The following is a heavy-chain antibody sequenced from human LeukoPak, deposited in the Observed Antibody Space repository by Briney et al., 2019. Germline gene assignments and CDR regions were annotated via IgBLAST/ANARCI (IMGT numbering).Heavy chain of an antibody. V-gene: IGHV7-4-1*02. Sequence: GASVKVSCKASGYTFTSYAMNWVRQAPGQGLEWMGWINTNTGNPTYAQGFTGRFVFSLDTSVSTAYLQISSLKAEDTAVYYCARRRSGRLAKSYYYYYMDVWGKGTTVTVSS. J-gene: IGHJ6*03. D-gene: IGHD3-10*01. CDR2: INTNTGNP. CDR1: GYTFTSYA. CDR3: ARRRSGRLAKSYYYYYMDV.